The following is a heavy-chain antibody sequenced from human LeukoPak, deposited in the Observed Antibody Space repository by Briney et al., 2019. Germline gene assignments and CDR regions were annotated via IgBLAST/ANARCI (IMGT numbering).Heavy chain of an antibody. CDR3: ARAGAPIVVVPAANDYYYYYMDV. J-gene: IGHJ6*03. V-gene: IGHV1-69*05. D-gene: IGHD2-2*01. CDR1: GGTFSSYA. CDR2: IIPIFGTA. Sequence: ASVKVSCKASGGTFSSYAISWVRQAPGQGPEWMGGIIPIFGTANYPQKFQGRVTITTDESTSTAYMELSSLRSEDTAVYYCARAGAPIVVVPAANDYYYYYMDVWGKGTTVTVSS.